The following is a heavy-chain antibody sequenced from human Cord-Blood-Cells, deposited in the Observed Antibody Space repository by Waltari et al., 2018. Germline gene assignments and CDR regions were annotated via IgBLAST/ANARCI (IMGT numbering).Heavy chain of an antibody. CDR3: ARFRTPGAFDI. J-gene: IGHJ3*02. CDR2: IIPIFGTA. V-gene: IGHV1-69*01. Sequence: QVQLVQSGAEVKKPGSSVKVSCKASVGTFSSYAISWVRQAPGPGLEWMGGIIPIFGTANYAPKIQGSVTITADESTSTAYMELSSLRSEDTAVYYCARFRTPGAFDIWGQGTMVTVSS. CDR1: VGTFSSYA.